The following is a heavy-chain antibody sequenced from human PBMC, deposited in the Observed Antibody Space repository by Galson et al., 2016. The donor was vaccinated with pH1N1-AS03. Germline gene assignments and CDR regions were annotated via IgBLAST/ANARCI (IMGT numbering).Heavy chain of an antibody. D-gene: IGHD3-9*01. CDR3: ARSSYDILTNPLY. J-gene: IGHJ4*02. CDR2: ISGSGATI. Sequence: SLRLSCAASGFTISDYYMSWIRQTPGKGLEWVSYISGSGATIYYADSVKGRFSISRDSAKNSLSLQMNSLRVEDTAVYYCARSSYDILTNPLYWGQGVPVTVSS. V-gene: IGHV3-11*01. CDR1: GFTISDYY.